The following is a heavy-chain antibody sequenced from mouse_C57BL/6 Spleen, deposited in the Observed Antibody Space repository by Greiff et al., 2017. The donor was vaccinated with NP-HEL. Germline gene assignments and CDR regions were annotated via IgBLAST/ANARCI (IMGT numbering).Heavy chain of an antibody. Sequence: VQLQQSGPELVKPGASVKISCKASGYAFSSSWMNWVKQRPGKGLEWIGRIYPGDGDTNYNGKFKGKATLTADKSSSTAYMQLSSLPSEDSAVDFYAREDQAYYSNYDYYAMDYWGQGTSVTVSS. CDR1: GYAFSSSW. CDR3: AREDQAYYSNYDYYAMDY. D-gene: IGHD2-5*01. J-gene: IGHJ4*01. CDR2: IYPGDGDT. V-gene: IGHV1-82*01.